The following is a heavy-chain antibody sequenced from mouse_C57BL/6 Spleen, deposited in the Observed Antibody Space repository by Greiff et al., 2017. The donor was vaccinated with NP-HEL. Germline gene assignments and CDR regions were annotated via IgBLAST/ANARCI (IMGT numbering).Heavy chain of an antibody. CDR1: GYSITSGYY. Sequence: EVQLQQSGPGLVKPSQSLSLTCSVTGYSITSGYYWNWIRQFPGNKLEWMGYISYDGSNNYNPSLKNRISITRDTSKNQFFLKLNSVTTEDTATYYCARETTVVAPSDVWGTGTTVTVSS. V-gene: IGHV3-6*01. CDR3: ARETTVVAPSDV. J-gene: IGHJ1*03. D-gene: IGHD1-1*01. CDR2: ISYDGSN.